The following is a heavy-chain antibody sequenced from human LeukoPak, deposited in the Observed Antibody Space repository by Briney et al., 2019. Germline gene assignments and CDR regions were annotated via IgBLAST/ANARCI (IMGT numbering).Heavy chain of an antibody. Sequence: ASVKVSCKASGYTFRNYGINWVRQAPGQGLEWMGWISGDSYDTKYEEKLQGRVSMTTDTATNTAYMQLRSLRSDDTAVYYCARNRTGIFDFWGQGTRVSVSS. CDR1: GYTFRNYG. CDR3: ARNRTGIFDF. J-gene: IGHJ4*02. CDR2: ISGDSYDT. D-gene: IGHD3-10*01. V-gene: IGHV1-18*01.